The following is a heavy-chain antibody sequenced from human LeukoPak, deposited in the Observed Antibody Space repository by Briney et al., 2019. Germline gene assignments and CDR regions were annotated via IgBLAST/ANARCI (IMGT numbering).Heavy chain of an antibody. J-gene: IGHJ4*02. V-gene: IGHV5-51*01. CDR1: GYSFSTYW. CDR3: ARHIQGYSVDY. Sequence: GESLKISCKGSGYSFSTYWVAWVRQMPGKGLELMGIIYPGDSDTRYSPSFQGQVTISADKSISTAYLQWNSLKASDTAMYYCARHIQGYSVDYWGQGTLVTVSS. CDR2: IYPGDSDT. D-gene: IGHD5-18*01.